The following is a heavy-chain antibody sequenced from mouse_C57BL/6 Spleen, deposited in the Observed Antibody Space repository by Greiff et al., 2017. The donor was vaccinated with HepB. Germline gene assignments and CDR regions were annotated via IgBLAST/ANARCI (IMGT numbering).Heavy chain of an antibody. J-gene: IGHJ4*01. CDR3: ARLLLWDAMDY. CDR2: IYPGDGDT. D-gene: IGHD2-1*01. CDR1: GYAFSSSW. Sequence: QVQLKESGPELVKPGASVKISCKASGYAFSSSWMNWVKQRPGKGLEWIGRIYPGDGDTNYNGKFKGKATLTADKSSSTAYMQLSSLTSEDSAVYFCARLLLWDAMDYWGQGTSVTVSS. V-gene: IGHV1-82*01.